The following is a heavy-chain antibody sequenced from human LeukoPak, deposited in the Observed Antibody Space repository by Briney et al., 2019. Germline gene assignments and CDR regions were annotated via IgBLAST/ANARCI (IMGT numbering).Heavy chain of an antibody. CDR3: ARGHSSTSPYYYYGMDV. CDR1: GFTFSDYY. V-gene: IGHV3-11*01. J-gene: IGHJ6*02. Sequence: GGSLRLSCAASGFTFSDYYMSWIRQAPGKGLEWVSYISSSGSTIYYADSVKGRFTISRDNAKNSLYLQMNSLRAEDTAVYYCARGHSSTSPYYYYGMDVWGQGTTVTVSS. CDR2: ISSSGSTI. D-gene: IGHD2-2*01.